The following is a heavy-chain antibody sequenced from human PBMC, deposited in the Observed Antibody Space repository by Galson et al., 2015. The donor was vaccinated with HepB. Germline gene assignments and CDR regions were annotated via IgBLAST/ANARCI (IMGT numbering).Heavy chain of an antibody. CDR3: TTDVGGATYYYGMDV. V-gene: IGHV3-15*01. D-gene: IGHD4-23*01. CDR2: IKSKTDGGTT. J-gene: IGHJ6*02. Sequence: SLRLSCAASGFTFSNAWMSWVRQAPGKGLEWVGRIKSKTDGGTTDYAAPVKGRFTISRDDSKNTLYLQMNSLKTEDTAVYYCTTDVGGATYYYGMDVWGQGTTVTVSS. CDR1: GFTFSNAW.